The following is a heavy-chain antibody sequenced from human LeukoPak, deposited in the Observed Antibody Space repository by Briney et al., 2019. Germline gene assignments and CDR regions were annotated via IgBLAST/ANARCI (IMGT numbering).Heavy chain of an antibody. CDR3: ARVRSSGSPLDY. CDR2: ISKSSSST. CDR1: GFTFSDYY. Sequence: GALRLSCAASGFTFSDYYMSWIRQAPGKGLEWVSYISKSSSSTNYADSVKGQFSISRDNAKNSLYLQLNSLTVEDTAVYYCARVRSSGSPLDYWGQGTLVTVSS. D-gene: IGHD3-10*01. J-gene: IGHJ4*02. V-gene: IGHV3-11*05.